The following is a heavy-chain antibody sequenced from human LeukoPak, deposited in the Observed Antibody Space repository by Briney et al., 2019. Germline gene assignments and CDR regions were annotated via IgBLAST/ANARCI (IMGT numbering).Heavy chain of an antibody. V-gene: IGHV3-11*06. J-gene: IGHJ5*02. CDR2: ISSSSSYI. CDR1: GFTFSDYY. D-gene: IGHD6-6*01. Sequence: GGSLRLSCAASGFTFSDYYMSWIRQAPGKGLEWVSSISSSSSYIYYADSVKGRFTISRDNAKNSLYLQMNSLRAEDTAVYYCARRYSSSSGWFDPWGQGTLVTVSS. CDR3: ARRYSSSSGWFDP.